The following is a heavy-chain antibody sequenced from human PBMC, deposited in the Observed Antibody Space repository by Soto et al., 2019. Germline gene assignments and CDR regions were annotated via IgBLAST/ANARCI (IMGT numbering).Heavy chain of an antibody. V-gene: IGHV4-59*08. D-gene: IGHD5-18*01. CDR1: GGSISSYY. J-gene: IGHJ4*02. Sequence: QVQLQESGPGLVKPSETLSLTCTVSGGSISSYYWSWIRQPPGKGLEWIGYIYYSGSTNYNPSLRSRVTITIDTSKNQFSLKLSSVPAADTAVYYCARRYGSCFDYWGQGTLVTVSS. CDR3: ARRYGSCFDY. CDR2: IYYSGST.